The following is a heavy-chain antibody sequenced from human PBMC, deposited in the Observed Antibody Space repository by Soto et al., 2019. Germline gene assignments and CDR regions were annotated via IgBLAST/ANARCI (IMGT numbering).Heavy chain of an antibody. J-gene: IGHJ4*02. CDR2: ISWNSGSI. CDR3: AKDISLYSSSLFDY. CDR1: GFTFEDYA. D-gene: IGHD6-6*01. V-gene: IGHV3-9*01. Sequence: EVQLVESGGGLVQPGRSPRLSCAASGFTFEDYAMHWVRQAPGKGLEWVSGISWNSGSIGYADSVKGRFTISRDNAKNSLYLQMNRLRAEDTALYYCAKDISLYSSSLFDYWGQGTLVTVSS.